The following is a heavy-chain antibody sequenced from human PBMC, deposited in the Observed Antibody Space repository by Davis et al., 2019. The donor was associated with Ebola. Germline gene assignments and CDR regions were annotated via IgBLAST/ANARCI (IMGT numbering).Heavy chain of an antibody. Sequence: GESLKISCAASGFTFSDYYMNWIRQAPGKGLEWVSYISSSSGYTNYADSVKGRFTISRDNAKNSLYLQMNSLRAEDTAVYYCARDPTVTPGYYGMDVWGQGTTVTVSS. V-gene: IGHV3-11*05. CDR2: ISSSSGYT. J-gene: IGHJ6*02. CDR3: ARDPTVTPGYYGMDV. D-gene: IGHD4-17*01. CDR1: GFTFSDYY.